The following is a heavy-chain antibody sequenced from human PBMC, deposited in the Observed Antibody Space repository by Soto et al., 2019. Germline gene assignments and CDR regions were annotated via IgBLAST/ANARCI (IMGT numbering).Heavy chain of an antibody. J-gene: IGHJ4*02. CDR2: ITASGGEP. Sequence: GGSLRLSCAASGFTFSNYDMAWVRQAPLKGLELVSVITASGGEPGYRDSVKGRFTISRDDSKNIAYLQMNSLKTEDSAVYYCTRAESPNIAYFFDYWGQGTLVTVSS. CDR3: TRAESPNIAYFFDY. V-gene: IGHV3-23*02. CDR1: GFTFSNYD.